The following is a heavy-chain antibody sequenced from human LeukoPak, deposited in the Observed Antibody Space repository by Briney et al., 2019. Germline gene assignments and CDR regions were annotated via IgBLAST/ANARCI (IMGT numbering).Heavy chain of an antibody. CDR1: GFTFSSYA. V-gene: IGHV3-23*01. J-gene: IGHJ4*02. D-gene: IGHD6-13*01. CDR2: ISGSGGST. CDR3: ANDFSSSWYPLLRPSDY. Sequence: GGSLRLSCAASGFTFSSYAMSWVRQAPGKGLEWVSAISGSGGSTYYADSVKGRFTISRDNSKNTLYLQMNSLRAEDTAVYYCANDFSSSWYPLLRPSDYWGQGTLVTVSS.